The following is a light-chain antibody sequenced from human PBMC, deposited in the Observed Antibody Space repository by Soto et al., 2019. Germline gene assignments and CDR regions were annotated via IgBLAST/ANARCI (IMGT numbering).Light chain of an antibody. CDR3: PHSYSTPLT. Sequence: GFMLRPGALYLYAGGRAAVSCKASQSVSSNFLAWYQQKPGQAPSLLIHDASGRATRIPDRFSGTGSGTDLTLTISSLQPEDFATYYCPHSYSTPLTSAGGAKVDIK. J-gene: IGKJ4*01. V-gene: IGKV3-20*01. CDR1: QSVSSNF. CDR2: DAS.